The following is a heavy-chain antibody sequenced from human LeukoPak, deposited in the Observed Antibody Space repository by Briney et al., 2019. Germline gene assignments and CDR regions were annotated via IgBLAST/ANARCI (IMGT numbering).Heavy chain of an antibody. J-gene: IGHJ4*02. CDR1: GYSISSSNW. CDR3: ARGPEVPYYDFWSGYGYYFDY. D-gene: IGHD3-3*01. CDR2: IYYSGST. V-gene: IGHV4-28*03. Sequence: PSETLSLTCAVSGYSISSSNWWGWIRQPPGKGLEWIGYIYYSGSTYYNPSLKSRVTISVDTSKNQFSLKLSSVTAADTAVYYCARGPEVPYYDFWSGYGYYFDYWGQGTLVTVSS.